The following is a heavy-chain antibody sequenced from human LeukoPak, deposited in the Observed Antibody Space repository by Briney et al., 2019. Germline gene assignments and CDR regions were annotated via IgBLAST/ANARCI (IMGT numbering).Heavy chain of an antibody. D-gene: IGHD3-3*01. CDR3: AKGVLRFLEWSNWFDP. J-gene: IGHJ5*02. V-gene: IGHV3-23*01. Sequence: PGASLRLSSAASGFTFSSYAMSWVRQAPGKGLEWVSGISGSGDSTYYADSVKGRVTISRDNSKNTLYVQMNSLRAEDTAVYYCAKGVLRFLEWSNWFDPWGQGTLVTVSS. CDR1: GFTFSSYA. CDR2: ISGSGDST.